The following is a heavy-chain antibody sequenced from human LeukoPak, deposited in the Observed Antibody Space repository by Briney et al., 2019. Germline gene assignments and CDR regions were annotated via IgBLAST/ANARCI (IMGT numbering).Heavy chain of an antibody. Sequence: TGGSLRLSCAASGFTFSSYSMNWVRQAPGKGLEWVAVISYDGSNKYYADSVKGRFTISRDNSKNTLYLQMNSLRAEDTAVYYCLIVVVTAIPYWGQGTLVTVSS. CDR3: LIVVVTAIPY. CDR2: ISYDGSNK. CDR1: GFTFSSYS. D-gene: IGHD2-21*02. V-gene: IGHV3-30*03. J-gene: IGHJ1*01.